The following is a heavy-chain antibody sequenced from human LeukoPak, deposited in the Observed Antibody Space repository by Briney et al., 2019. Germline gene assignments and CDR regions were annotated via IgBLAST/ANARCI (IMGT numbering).Heavy chain of an antibody. CDR1: GFTLSSYV. Sequence: GGSLRLSCAASGFTLSSYVMHWVRQAPGKGLEWVSYISSSGSTIYYADSVKGRFTISRDNAKNSLYLQMNSLRAEDTAVYYCAELGITMIGGVWGKGTTVTISS. CDR3: AELGITMIGGV. J-gene: IGHJ6*04. D-gene: IGHD3-10*02. CDR2: ISSSGSTI. V-gene: IGHV3-48*03.